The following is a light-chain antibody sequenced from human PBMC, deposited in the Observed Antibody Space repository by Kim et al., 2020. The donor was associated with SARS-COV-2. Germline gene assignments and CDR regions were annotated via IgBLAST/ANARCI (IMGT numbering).Light chain of an antibody. CDR3: SSYTSSSTLPV. V-gene: IGLV2-14*03. CDR1: SSDVRGYNY. CDR2: DVS. Sequence: QSALTQPASVSGSPGQSITISCTGTSSDVRGYNYVSWYQQHPVKAPKLMIYDVSNRPSGVSNRFSGSKSGNTASLTISGLQAEDEADYYCSSYTSSSTLPVFSGGTEMTVL. J-gene: IGLJ3*02.